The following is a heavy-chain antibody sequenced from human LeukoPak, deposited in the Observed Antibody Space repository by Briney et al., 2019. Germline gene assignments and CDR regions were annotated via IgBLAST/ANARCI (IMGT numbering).Heavy chain of an antibody. D-gene: IGHD3-10*02. CDR3: ARGGLFGELFKPTDY. CDR2: ISSSSSYI. V-gene: IGHV3-21*01. Sequence: GGSLRLSCAASGFTFSSYSMNWVRQAPGKGLEWVSSISSSSSYIYYADSVKGRFTISRDNSKNTLYLQMNSLRAEDTAVYYCARGGLFGELFKPTDYWGQGTLVTVSS. CDR1: GFTFSSYS. J-gene: IGHJ4*02.